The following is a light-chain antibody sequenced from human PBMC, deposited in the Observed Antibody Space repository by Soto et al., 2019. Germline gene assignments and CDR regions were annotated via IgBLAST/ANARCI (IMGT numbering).Light chain of an antibody. CDR3: SSFITSSPRAVI. V-gene: IGLV2-14*01. CDR1: SSDADAFNY. CDR2: EVS. J-gene: IGLJ2*01. Sequence: QSALTQPASVSGSPGHSITISCTGTSSDADAFNYVSWYQQHPGKAPKLLIYEVSHRPSGVSNRFSGSKSGNTASLTISGLQAEDEADYHCSSFITSSPRAVIFGGGTKLTVL.